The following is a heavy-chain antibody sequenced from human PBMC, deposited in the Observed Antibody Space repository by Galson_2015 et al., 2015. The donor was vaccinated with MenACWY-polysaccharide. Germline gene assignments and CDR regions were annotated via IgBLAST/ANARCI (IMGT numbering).Heavy chain of an antibody. CDR2: IWYDGSEY. CDR1: GYRLSSYG. Sequence: SLRLSCAASGYRLSSYGIHWVRQAPGRGLEWVAVIWYDGSEYYYGDSVEGRFTISRDNSKNMAYLQMNSLRAEDTALYYCARLQSKYLDVWGKGTTVTVSS. CDR3: ARLQSKYLDV. J-gene: IGHJ6*04. V-gene: IGHV3-33*01. D-gene: IGHD4-11*01.